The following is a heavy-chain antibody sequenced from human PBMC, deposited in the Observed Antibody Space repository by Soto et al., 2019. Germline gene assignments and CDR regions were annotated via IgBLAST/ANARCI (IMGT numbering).Heavy chain of an antibody. CDR3: ARDVYGSGSYYNFYYYYGMDV. CDR1: GFTFSSYA. CDR2: ISSNGGST. J-gene: IGHJ6*02. D-gene: IGHD3-10*01. V-gene: IGHV3-64D*08. Sequence: GGSLRLSCSASGFTFSSYAMHLVRQAPGKGLVYVSAISSNGGSTYYADSVKGRFTISRDNSKNTLYLQMSSLRAEDTAVYYCARDVYGSGSYYNFYYYYGMDVWGQGTTVTVSS.